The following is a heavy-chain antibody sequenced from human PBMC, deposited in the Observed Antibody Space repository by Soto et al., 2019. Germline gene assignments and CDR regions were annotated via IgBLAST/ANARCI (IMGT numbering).Heavy chain of an antibody. CDR1: GGSFSGYY. V-gene: IGHV4-34*01. CDR2: INHSGST. D-gene: IGHD6-19*01. CDR3: ARGRRVAVAGSPVDY. Sequence: QVQLQPWGAGLLKPSETLSLTCAVYGGSFSGYYWSWIRQPPGKGLEWIGEINHSGSTNYNPSRKSLSTISVDTSKNQCTLKLSAVTAADTAVYYCARGRRVAVAGSPVDYWGQGALVTVSS. J-gene: IGHJ4*02.